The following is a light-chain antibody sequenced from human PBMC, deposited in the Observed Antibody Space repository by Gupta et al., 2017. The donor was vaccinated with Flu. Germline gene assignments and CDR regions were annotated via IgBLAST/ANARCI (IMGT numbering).Light chain of an antibody. J-gene: IGLJ2*01. CDR2: KDS. Sequence: SYELTQPPSVSVSPGQTARITCSGDALPKQYAYWYQQKPGQAPVLVIYKDSERPSGIPERFSGSSSGTTVTLTIRGVQAEDEADYYCQSTDSSGTYRVFGGGTKLSVL. V-gene: IGLV3-25*02. CDR1: ALPKQY. CDR3: QSTDSSGTYRV.